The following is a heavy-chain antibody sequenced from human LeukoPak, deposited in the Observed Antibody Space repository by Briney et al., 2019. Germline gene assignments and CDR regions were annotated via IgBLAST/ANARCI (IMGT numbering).Heavy chain of an antibody. CDR2: IYHRGSN. CDR1: GGSFSSYY. V-gene: IGHV4-34*01. D-gene: IGHD3-10*01. CDR3: ARANDYYGSGSYYPDYYYYMDV. J-gene: IGHJ6*03. Sequence: SESLSLTCAVYGGSFSSYYLSWVRQPPEKGLEWIGEIYHRGSNNYNPSFKSRVTISVDKSKNQFSLKLSSVTAADTAVYYCARANDYYGSGSYYPDYYYYMDVWGKGTTVTVSS.